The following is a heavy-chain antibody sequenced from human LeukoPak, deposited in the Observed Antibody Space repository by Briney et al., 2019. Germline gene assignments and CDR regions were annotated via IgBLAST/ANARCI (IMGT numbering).Heavy chain of an antibody. CDR1: GGSISSYY. CDR3: ARPSDFGDWFDP. V-gene: IGHV4-34*01. CDR2: INHSGST. J-gene: IGHJ5*02. D-gene: IGHD3-10*01. Sequence: SETLSLTCTVSGGSISSYYWSWIRQPPGKGLEWIGEINHSGSTNYNPSLKSRVTISVDTSKNQFSLKLSSVTAADTAVYYCARPSDFGDWFDPWGQGTLVTVSS.